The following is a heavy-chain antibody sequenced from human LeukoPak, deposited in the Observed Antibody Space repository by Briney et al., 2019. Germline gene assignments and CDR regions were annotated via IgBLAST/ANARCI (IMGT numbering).Heavy chain of an antibody. J-gene: IGHJ4*02. CDR3: ARDPTTQTFDY. V-gene: IGHV1-18*01. CDR1: GYTFTSYG. D-gene: IGHD4-11*01. CDR2: ISTYNGNT. Sequence: GASVKVSCKASGYTFTSYGISWVRRAPGQGLEWLGWISTYNGNTNYAQKLQGRVTMTTDTSTTTAYMELRSLTSDDTAVYYCARDPTTQTFDYWGQGTLVTVPS.